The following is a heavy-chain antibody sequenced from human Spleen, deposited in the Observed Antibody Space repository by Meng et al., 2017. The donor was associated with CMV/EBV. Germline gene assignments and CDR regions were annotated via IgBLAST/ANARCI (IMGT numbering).Heavy chain of an antibody. CDR3: AREDCSGGSCSYFDY. J-gene: IGHJ4*02. CDR2: INHSGST. CDR1: GESFSCYY. V-gene: IGHV4-34*02. Sequence: VQLQQWGPGLLKPSETLSLTCAVYGESFSCYYWSWIRQPPGKGLQWIGEINHSGSTNYNPSLKSRVTISVDTSKNQFSLKLSSVTAADTAVYYCAREDCSGGSCSYFDYWGRGTLVTVSS. D-gene: IGHD2-15*01.